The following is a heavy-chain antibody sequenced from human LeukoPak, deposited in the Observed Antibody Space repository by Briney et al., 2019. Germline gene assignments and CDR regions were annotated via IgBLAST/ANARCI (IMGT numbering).Heavy chain of an antibody. CDR1: GYTFTSYG. J-gene: IGHJ4*02. D-gene: IGHD2-15*01. Sequence: VXVSCKASGYTFTSYGISWVRQAPGQGLEXMGWISAYNGNTNYAQKLQGRVTMTTDTSTSTAYMELRSLRSDDTAVYYCARKLGYCSGGSCYLCDYWGQGTLVTVSS. CDR3: ARKLGYCSGGSCYLCDY. CDR2: ISAYNGNT. V-gene: IGHV1-18*01.